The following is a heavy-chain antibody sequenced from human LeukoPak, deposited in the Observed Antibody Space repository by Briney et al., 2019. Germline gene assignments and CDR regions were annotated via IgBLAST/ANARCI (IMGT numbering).Heavy chain of an antibody. D-gene: IGHD3-22*01. CDR3: ARDYYYDSSAYFDAFDI. J-gene: IGHJ3*02. V-gene: IGHV4-34*01. CDR2: INHSGNT. CDR1: GGSFSGYY. Sequence: SETLSLTCAVYGGSFSGYYWSWIRQPPGKGLEWIGEINHSGNTNYSPSLKSRVTISVDTSKNQFSLKLGSVTAADTAVYYCARDYYYDSSAYFDAFDIWGQGTMVTVSS.